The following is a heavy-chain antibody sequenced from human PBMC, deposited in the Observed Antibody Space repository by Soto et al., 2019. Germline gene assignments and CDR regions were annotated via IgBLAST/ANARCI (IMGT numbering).Heavy chain of an antibody. CDR1: GFTFNSYG. CDR3: AREGWLQGYYFDS. V-gene: IGHV3-33*01. J-gene: IGHJ4*02. D-gene: IGHD5-12*01. CDR2: VSYDGSNK. Sequence: QVQLVESGGGVVQPGRSLRLACAASGFTFNSYGMHWVRQAPGKGLEWVAVVSYDGSNKYYADSVRGQFIISRDNSNNTLCLQMNSLRAEDAAVYYCAREGWLQGYYFDSWGQGTLVTVSS.